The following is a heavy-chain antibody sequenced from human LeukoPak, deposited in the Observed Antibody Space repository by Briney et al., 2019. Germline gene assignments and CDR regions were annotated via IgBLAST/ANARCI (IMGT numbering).Heavy chain of an antibody. CDR1: GFTFSSYG. CDR2: ISNGSSNK. CDR3: VKGEVFDETIGWYYFDH. V-gene: IGHV3-21*01. D-gene: IGHD3-10*01. Sequence: GGSLRLSCAASGFTFSSYGMNWVRQAPGKGLEWISSISNGSSNKYYADSVKGRFTISRDNARNSLYLQMNSLRAEDTAVYYCVKGEVFDETIGWYYFDHWGRGTLVTVSS. J-gene: IGHJ4*02.